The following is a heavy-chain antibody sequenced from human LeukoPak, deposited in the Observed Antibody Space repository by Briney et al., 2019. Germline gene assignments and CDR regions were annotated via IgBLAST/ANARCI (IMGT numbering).Heavy chain of an antibody. J-gene: IGHJ4*02. CDR2: IYHSGST. V-gene: IGHV4-4*02. CDR3: ATYTYYYDSSGYYDRYYFDY. D-gene: IGHD3-22*01. CDR1: GGSISSSNW. Sequence: SETLSLTCAVSGGSISSSNWWSWVRQPPGKGLEWTGEIYHSGSTNYNPSLKSRVTISVDKSKNQFSLKLSSVTAADTAVYYCATYTYYYDSSGYYDRYYFDYWGQGTLVTVSS.